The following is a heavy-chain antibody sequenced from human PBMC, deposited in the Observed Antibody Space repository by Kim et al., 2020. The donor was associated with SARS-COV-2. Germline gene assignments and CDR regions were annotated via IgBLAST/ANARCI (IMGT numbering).Heavy chain of an antibody. CDR3: SRESPSTLLAGSLYFYYGMDV. CDR2: ISRARTTT. Sequence: GGSLRLSCVASGFSFSSYSVNWVRQVPGKGLQWLSYISRARTTTSYADSVKGRFAISRDDAKNSIYLQMNSLRDEDTAVYYCSRESPSTLLAGSLYFYYGMDVWGQGTTVTVSS. V-gene: IGHV3-48*02. J-gene: IGHJ6*02. D-gene: IGHD3-10*01. CDR1: GFSFSSYS.